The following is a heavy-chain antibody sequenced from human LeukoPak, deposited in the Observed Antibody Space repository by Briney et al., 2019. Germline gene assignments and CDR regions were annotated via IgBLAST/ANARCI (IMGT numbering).Heavy chain of an antibody. Sequence: PGGSLRLSSAASGFTFSSYWMHWVRQAPGKGLVWVSRINSDGSSTSYADSVKGRFTISRDNAKNTLYLQMNSLRAEDTAVYYCARGQLWTDFDYWGQGTLVTVSS. CDR1: GFTFSSYW. J-gene: IGHJ4*02. V-gene: IGHV3-74*01. CDR3: ARGQLWTDFDY. D-gene: IGHD5-18*01. CDR2: INSDGSST.